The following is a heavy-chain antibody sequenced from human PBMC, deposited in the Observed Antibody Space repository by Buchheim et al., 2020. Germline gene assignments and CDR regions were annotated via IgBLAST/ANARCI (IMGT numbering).Heavy chain of an antibody. J-gene: IGHJ6*02. CDR1: GFTFSSYS. D-gene: IGHD3-16*01. Sequence: EVQLVESGGGLVKPGGSLRLSCAASGFTFSSYSMSWVRQAPGKGLEWVSSISDGSAYISYADSVKGRFTISRDNADNSLYLQVNSLGAEDTPVYYFARVGFEGISFNYYCMDVWGQGTT. CDR3: ARVGFEGISFNYYCMDV. CDR2: ISDGSAYI. V-gene: IGHV3-21*01.